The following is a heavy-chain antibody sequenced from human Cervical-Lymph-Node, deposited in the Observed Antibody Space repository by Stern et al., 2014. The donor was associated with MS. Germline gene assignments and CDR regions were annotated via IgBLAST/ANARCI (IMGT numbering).Heavy chain of an antibody. D-gene: IGHD1-26*01. CDR3: ATSGSSYDY. V-gene: IGHV4-39*01. CDR2: IYYSGST. J-gene: IGHJ4*02. Sequence: QVQLQESGPGLVKPSETLSLTCTVSGGSISSSSYYWGWIRQPPGKGLEWIGSIYYSGSTYYNPALKSRVTISVDTSKKQFFLKLSSVTAADTAVYYCATSGSSYDYWGQGTLVTVSS. CDR1: GGSISSSSYY.